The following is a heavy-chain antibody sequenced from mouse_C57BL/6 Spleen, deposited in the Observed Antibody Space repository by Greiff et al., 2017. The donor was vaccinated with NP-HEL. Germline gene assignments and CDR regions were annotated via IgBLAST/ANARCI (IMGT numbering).Heavy chain of an antibody. D-gene: IGHD2-4*01. CDR3: ARDDYSFAY. J-gene: IGHJ3*01. CDR1: GFTFSSYA. V-gene: IGHV5-4*01. Sequence: EVQLVESGGGLVKPGGSLKLSCAASGFTFSSYAMSWVRQTPEKRLEWVATISDGGSYTYYPDNVKGRFTISRANAKNNLYLQMSHLKSEDTAMYYCARDDYSFAYWGQGTLVTVSA. CDR2: ISDGGSYT.